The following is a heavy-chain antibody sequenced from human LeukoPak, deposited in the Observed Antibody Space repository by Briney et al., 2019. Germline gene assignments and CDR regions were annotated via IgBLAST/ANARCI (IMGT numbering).Heavy chain of an antibody. V-gene: IGHV4-31*03. CDR1: GGSISSGGYY. J-gene: IGHJ4*02. Sequence: SQTLSLTCTVSGGSISSGGYYWSWIRQHPGKGLEWIGYIYYSGSTYYNPSLKSRVTISVDTSKNQFSLKLSSVTATDTAVYYCARAPVTVTTTGPSYFDYWGQGTLVTVSS. CDR3: ARAPVTVTTTGPSYFDY. D-gene: IGHD4-17*01. CDR2: IYYSGST.